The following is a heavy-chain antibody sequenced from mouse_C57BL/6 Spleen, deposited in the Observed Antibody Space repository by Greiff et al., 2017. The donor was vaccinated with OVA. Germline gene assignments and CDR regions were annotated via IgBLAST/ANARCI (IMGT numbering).Heavy chain of an antibody. CDR2: IWRGGST. V-gene: IGHV2-5*01. J-gene: IGHJ1*03. CDR3: AKPGSSPSYWYFDV. CDR1: GFSLTSYG. D-gene: IGHD1-1*01. Sequence: VQLQQSGPGLVQPSQSLSITCTVSGFSLTSYGVHWVRQSPGKGLEWLGVIWRGGSTDYNAAFMSRLSITKDNSKSQVFFKMNSLQADDTAIYYCAKPGSSPSYWYFDVWGTGTTVTVSS.